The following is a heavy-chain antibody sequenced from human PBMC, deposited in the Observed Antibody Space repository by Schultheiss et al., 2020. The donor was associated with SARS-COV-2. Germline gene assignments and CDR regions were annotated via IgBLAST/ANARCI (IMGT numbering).Heavy chain of an antibody. V-gene: IGHV4-4*02. Sequence: SETLSLTCAVSGGSISSSNWWSWVRQPPGKGLEWIGEIYHSGSTNYNPSLKSRVTISVDTSKNQFSLKLSSVTAADTAVYYCASSMLPTRYYFDYWGQGTLVTVSS. CDR1: GGSISSSNW. J-gene: IGHJ4*02. CDR3: ASSMLPTRYYFDY. CDR2: IYHSGST. D-gene: IGHD2-8*01.